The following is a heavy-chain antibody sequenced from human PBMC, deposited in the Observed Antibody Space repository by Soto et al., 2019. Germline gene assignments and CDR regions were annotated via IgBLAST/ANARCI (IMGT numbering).Heavy chain of an antibody. CDR3: ARVERGTATTVVDAFDI. D-gene: IGHD1-1*01. V-gene: IGHV4-34*01. CDR1: GGSVNSGNYY. J-gene: IGHJ3*02. CDR2: MSHSGGT. Sequence: QVQLQQWGAGLLKPSETLSLTCAVFGGSVNSGNYYWSWIRQPPGKGLEWIGEMSHSGGTHFNPSLKSRVTISVATSKNQYSLQMSSVTAADTALYYCARVERGTATTVVDAFDIWGPGTMVTVSS.